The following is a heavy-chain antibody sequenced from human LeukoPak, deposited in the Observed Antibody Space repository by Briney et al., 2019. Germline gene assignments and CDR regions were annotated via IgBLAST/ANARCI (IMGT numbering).Heavy chain of an antibody. J-gene: IGHJ5*02. V-gene: IGHV4-59*01. CDR2: IYYSGST. CDR1: GGSISSYY. CDR3: ARGSDWFDP. Sequence: SETLSLTCTVSGGSISSYYWSWIRQPPGKGLEWIGYIYYSGSTNYNPSLKSRVTISVDTSKNQFSLKLSSVTAADTAVYYCARGSDWFDPWGQGTLITVSS. D-gene: IGHD1-26*01.